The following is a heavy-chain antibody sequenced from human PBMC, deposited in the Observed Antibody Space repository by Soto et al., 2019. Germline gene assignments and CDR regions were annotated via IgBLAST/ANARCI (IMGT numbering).Heavy chain of an antibody. CDR1: GGTFSSYA. CDR3: ARSRDSSSWYVVTHPRPPYYFDY. D-gene: IGHD6-13*01. CDR2: IIPIFGTA. J-gene: IGHJ4*02. Sequence: SVKVSCKASGGTFSSYAISWVRQAPGQGLEWMGGIIPIFGTANYAQKFQGRVTITADESTSTAYMELRSLRSDDTAVYYCARSRDSSSWYVVTHPRPPYYFDYWGQGTLVTVSS. V-gene: IGHV1-69*13.